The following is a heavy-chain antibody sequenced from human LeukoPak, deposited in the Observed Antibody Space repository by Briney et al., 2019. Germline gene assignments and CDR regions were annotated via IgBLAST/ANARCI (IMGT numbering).Heavy chain of an antibody. D-gene: IGHD6-6*01. Sequence: GESLNISCKGSVYNFIIYWVGGVRQMPGKGRKWLGIIYPHDSDTRYSPSFQGKVTMSADKSINTAYLQWSSLKASDTAMYYCARGYSSSSEADYWGQGTLVTVSS. CDR1: VYNFIIYW. J-gene: IGHJ4*02. V-gene: IGHV5-51*01. CDR2: IYPHDSDT. CDR3: ARGYSSSSEADY.